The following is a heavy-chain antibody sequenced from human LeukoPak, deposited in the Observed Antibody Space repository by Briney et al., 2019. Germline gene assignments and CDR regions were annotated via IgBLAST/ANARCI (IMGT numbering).Heavy chain of an antibody. V-gene: IGHV5-51*01. CDR3: ARRTAAGYYFDY. CDR1: GYSFTSCW. CDR2: IYPGDSET. Sequence: GESLKISCKGSGYSFTSCWIGWVRQMPGKGLEWMGVIYPGDSETRYSPSLQGQVTISADKSISTAYLQWSSLKASDTAMYYCARRTAAGYYFDYWGQGTLVTVSS. D-gene: IGHD6-13*01. J-gene: IGHJ4*02.